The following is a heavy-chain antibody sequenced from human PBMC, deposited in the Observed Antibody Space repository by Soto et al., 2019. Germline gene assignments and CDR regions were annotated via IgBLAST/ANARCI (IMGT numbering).Heavy chain of an antibody. CDR1: GGTFTGYY. J-gene: IGHJ6*02. V-gene: IGHV1-2*02. D-gene: IGHD5-18*01. Sequence: ASVKVSCKASGGTFTGYYMHWVRQAPGQGLEWMGWINPNSGGTNYAQKFQGRVTMTRDTSISTAYMELSRLRSDDTAVYYCAREGAMALRFDGDYYYGMDVWGQGTTVTVSS. CDR3: AREGAMALRFDGDYYYGMDV. CDR2: INPNSGGT.